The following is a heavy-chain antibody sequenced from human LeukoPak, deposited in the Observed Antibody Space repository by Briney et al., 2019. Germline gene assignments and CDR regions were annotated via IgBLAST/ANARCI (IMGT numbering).Heavy chain of an antibody. V-gene: IGHV1-18*01. CDR2: IIAYNGNT. D-gene: IGHD1-26*01. J-gene: IGHJ4*02. CDR3: ARYHSGSYSTPDY. Sequence: ASVKVSSKASGYTFTSYGISWVRQAPGQGLEWMGWIIAYNGNTNYTQKLQGRVTMTTDTSTSTTYMELRSLRSDDTAVYYCARYHSGSYSTPDYWGQGTLVTVSS. CDR1: GYTFTSYG.